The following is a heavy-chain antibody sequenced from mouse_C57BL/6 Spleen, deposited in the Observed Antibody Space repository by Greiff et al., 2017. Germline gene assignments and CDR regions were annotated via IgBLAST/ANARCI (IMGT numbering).Heavy chain of an antibody. CDR2: ISDGGSYT. Sequence: EVKVVESGGGLVKPGGSLKLSCAASGFTFSSYAMSWVRQTPEKRLEWVATISDGGSYTYYPDNVKGRFTISRDNAKNNLYLQMSHLKSEDTAMYYCARDGGSSGYDYWGQGTTLTVSS. V-gene: IGHV5-4*01. J-gene: IGHJ2*01. CDR3: ARDGGSSGYDY. CDR1: GFTFSSYA. D-gene: IGHD3-2*02.